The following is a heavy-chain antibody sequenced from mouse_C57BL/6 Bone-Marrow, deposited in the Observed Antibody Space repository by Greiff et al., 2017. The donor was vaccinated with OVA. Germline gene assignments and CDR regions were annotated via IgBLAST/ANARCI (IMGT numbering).Heavy chain of an antibody. CDR3: VGQGYDGYLYYFDY. Sequence: EVHLVESGGGLVQPKGSLKLSCAASGFSFNTYAMNWVRQAPGKGLEWVARIRSKSNNYATYYADSVKDRFTISRDDSESMLYLQMNKVKTEDTAMYDCVGQGYDGYLYYFDYWGQGTTLTVSS. CDR1: GFSFNTYA. V-gene: IGHV10-1*01. D-gene: IGHD2-3*01. J-gene: IGHJ2*01. CDR2: IRSKSNNYAT.